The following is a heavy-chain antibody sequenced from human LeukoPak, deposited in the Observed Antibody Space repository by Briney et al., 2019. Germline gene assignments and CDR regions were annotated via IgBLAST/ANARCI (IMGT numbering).Heavy chain of an antibody. D-gene: IGHD2-8*01. CDR3: ARGGWSFDY. CDR1: GFTVSSNY. V-gene: IGHV3-53*01. J-gene: IGHJ4*02. CDR2: IYVDGST. Sequence: GGSLRLSCAASGFTVSSNYMNWVRQAPGKGLEWVSGIYVDGSTYYADSVKGRLTISRDNSRNTLYLQMNSLRAEDTAVYYCARGGWSFDYWGQGTLVTVSS.